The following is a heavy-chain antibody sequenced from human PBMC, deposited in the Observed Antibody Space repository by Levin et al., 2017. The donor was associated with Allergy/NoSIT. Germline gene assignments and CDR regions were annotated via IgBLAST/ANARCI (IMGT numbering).Heavy chain of an antibody. Sequence: VSGPTLVKPTETLTLTCTFSGFLLTTRETRVSWIRQPPGKALEWLALIDWDDDKFYSPSLKTRLTISKDTSKNQVVLTITNMDPMDTGTYFCARVYPSGSITYYFDYWGQGTLVTVSS. CDR2: IDWDDDK. CDR3: ARVYPSGSITYYFDY. V-gene: IGHV2-70*04. J-gene: IGHJ4*02. D-gene: IGHD1-26*01. CDR1: GFLLTTRETR.